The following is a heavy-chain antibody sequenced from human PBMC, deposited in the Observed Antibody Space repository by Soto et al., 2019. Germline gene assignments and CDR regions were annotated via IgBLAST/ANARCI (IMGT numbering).Heavy chain of an antibody. J-gene: IGHJ6*02. CDR2: IDPSDSYT. CDR3: ARRDTAMVSGYYYGMDV. V-gene: IGHV5-10-1*01. Sequence: PGESLKISCKGSGYSFTSYWISWVRQMPGKGLEWMGRIDPSDSYTNYSPSFQGHVTISADKSISTAYLQWSSLKASDTAMYYCARRDTAMVSGYYYGMDVWGQGTTVTVSS. CDR1: GYSFTSYW. D-gene: IGHD5-18*01.